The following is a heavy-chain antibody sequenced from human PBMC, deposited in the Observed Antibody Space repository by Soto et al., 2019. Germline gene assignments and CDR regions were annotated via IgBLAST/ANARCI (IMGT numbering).Heavy chain of an antibody. CDR3: AKSGRDPGMVATRGLDYYYGMDV. J-gene: IGHJ6*02. V-gene: IGHV3-23*01. Sequence: GGSLRLSCAASGFTFSSYAMSWVRQAPGKGLEWVSAISGSGGSTYYADSVKGRFTISRDNSKNTLYLQMNSLRAEDTAVYYCAKSGRDPGMVATRGLDYYYGMDVWGQGTTVTVSS. CDR2: ISGSGGST. D-gene: IGHD5-12*01. CDR1: GFTFSSYA.